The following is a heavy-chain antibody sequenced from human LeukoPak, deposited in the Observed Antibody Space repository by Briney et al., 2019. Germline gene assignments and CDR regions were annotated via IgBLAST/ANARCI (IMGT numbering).Heavy chain of an antibody. Sequence: GASVKVSCKASGYTFTSYYMHWVRQAPGQGLEWMGIINPSGGSTSYAQKFQGRVTMTRDTFTSTVYMELSSLRSEDTAVYYCARGSQYQLRGEAYYYYMDVWGKGTTVTVSS. CDR3: ARGSQYQLRGEAYYYYMDV. D-gene: IGHD2-2*01. V-gene: IGHV1-46*01. CDR1: GYTFTSYY. CDR2: INPSGGST. J-gene: IGHJ6*03.